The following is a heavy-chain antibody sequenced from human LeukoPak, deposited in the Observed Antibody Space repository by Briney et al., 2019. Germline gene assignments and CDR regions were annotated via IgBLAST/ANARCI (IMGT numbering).Heavy chain of an antibody. CDR2: ISAYNGNT. J-gene: IGHJ5*02. Sequence: ASVKVSCKASGYTFTSYGISWVRQAPGQGLEWMGWISAYNGNTNYAQKLQGRVTMTTDTSTSTAYMELRSLRSDDTAVYYCARVDFWSGYYSWFDPWGQGTLVTVSP. CDR3: ARVDFWSGYYSWFDP. CDR1: GYTFTSYG. D-gene: IGHD3-3*01. V-gene: IGHV1-18*01.